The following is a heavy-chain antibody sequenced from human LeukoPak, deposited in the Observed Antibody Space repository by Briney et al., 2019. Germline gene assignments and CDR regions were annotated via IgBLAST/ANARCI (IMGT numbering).Heavy chain of an antibody. CDR3: ARPQSGGAYDAYDV. CDR2: IYYSGTT. CDR1: GGSVSSHY. D-gene: IGHD2-8*02. J-gene: IGHJ3*01. V-gene: IGHV4-59*08. Sequence: SETLSLTCTVSGGSVSSHYWSWIRQPPGRGLEWIGYIYYSGTTNYNPSLTSRVTISIDTSKKQISLKLTSMTAADTAVYYCARPQSGGAYDAYDVWGQGTMVTVSS.